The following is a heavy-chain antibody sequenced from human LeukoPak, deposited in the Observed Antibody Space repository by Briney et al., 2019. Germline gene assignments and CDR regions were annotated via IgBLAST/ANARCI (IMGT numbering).Heavy chain of an antibody. CDR1: GFTFSSYW. D-gene: IGHD4-11*01. J-gene: IGHJ6*02. CDR2: INSDASST. Sequence: GGSLRLSCAASGFTFSSYWMHWVRQAPGKGLVWVSRINSDASSTSYADSVKGRFTISRDNAKNTLYLQMNSLRAEDTAVYYCAMVVDYSLWYYYYYYCMDVWGQGTTV. CDR3: AMVVDYSLWYYYYYYCMDV. V-gene: IGHV3-74*01.